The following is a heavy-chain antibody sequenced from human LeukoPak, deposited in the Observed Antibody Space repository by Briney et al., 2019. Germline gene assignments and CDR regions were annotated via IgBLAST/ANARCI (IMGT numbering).Heavy chain of an antibody. CDR1: GFTSSSYS. D-gene: IGHD2-2*02. J-gene: IGHJ4*02. Sequence: GGSLRLSCAASGFTSSSYSMNWVRQAPGKGLEGVSSISSSSSYIYYAYSVKGRFTISRDNAKNSLYLQMNSLRAEDTAVYYCASFTYCSSTSCYTRVFDYWGQGTLVTVSS. CDR3: ASFTYCSSTSCYTRVFDY. V-gene: IGHV3-21*01. CDR2: ISSSSSYI.